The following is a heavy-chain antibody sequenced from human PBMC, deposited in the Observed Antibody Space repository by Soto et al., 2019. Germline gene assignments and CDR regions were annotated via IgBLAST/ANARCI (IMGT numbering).Heavy chain of an antibody. Sequence: QVQLVQSGAEVKKPGSSVKVSCKASGGTFSSYTISWVRQAPGQGLEWMGRIIPILGIANYAQKFQGRVTITADKSTSTAYMELRSLRSEVTSVYYCASDPGQGYDILTGRSGFDYWGQGTMVTVSS. J-gene: IGHJ4*02. D-gene: IGHD3-9*01. V-gene: IGHV1-69*02. CDR3: ASDPGQGYDILTGRSGFDY. CDR1: GGTFSSYT. CDR2: IIPILGIA.